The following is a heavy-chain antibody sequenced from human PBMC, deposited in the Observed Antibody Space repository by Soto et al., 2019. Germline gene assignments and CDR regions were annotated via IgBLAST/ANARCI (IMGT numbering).Heavy chain of an antibody. CDR3: AHSRPPRVFYY. V-gene: IGHV2-5*02. Sequence: QITLKESGPTLVKPTQTLTLTCTFSGFSLSTSGVGVGWIRQSQGKALEWLALIYWDDDKEYSPSLKRRITITKYISQIQVVLTLTNMYPVDTATYYCAHSRPPRVFYYWGQGTLVTVSS. J-gene: IGHJ4*02. CDR1: GFSLSTSGVG. CDR2: IYWDDDK.